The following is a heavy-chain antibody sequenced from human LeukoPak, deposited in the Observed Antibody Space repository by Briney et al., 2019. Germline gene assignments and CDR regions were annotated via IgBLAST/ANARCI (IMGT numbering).Heavy chain of an antibody. CDR3: ARGSSGWDRFDY. V-gene: IGHV4-61*01. J-gene: IGHJ4*02. CDR2: IYYSGST. D-gene: IGHD6-19*01. CDR1: GGSVSSGTYY. Sequence: SETLSLTCTVSGGSVSSGTYYWSWIRQPPGKGLEWIGFIYYSGSTNYNPSLESRVTISVDTSKNQFSLKLSSVTAADAALYYCARGSSGWDRFDYWGQGTPVTVSS.